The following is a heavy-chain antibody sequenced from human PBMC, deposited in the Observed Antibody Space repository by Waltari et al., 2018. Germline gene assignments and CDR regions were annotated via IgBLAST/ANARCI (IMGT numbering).Heavy chain of an antibody. V-gene: IGHV4-38-2*01. CDR3: TRQTLGYCTSAACRRLEA. CDR2: IYHDGTT. Sequence: QVQLQESGPSLVKPSETLSLTRDVSGYAINSGFYWGWFRQAPEKGLEWIATIYHDGTTFYNPSLTSRVTTSMDTSKNQISLKLKSVTAADTAVYYCTRQTLGYCTSAACRRLEAWGQGTLVTVSS. CDR1: GYAINSGFY. J-gene: IGHJ5*02. D-gene: IGHD2-8*02.